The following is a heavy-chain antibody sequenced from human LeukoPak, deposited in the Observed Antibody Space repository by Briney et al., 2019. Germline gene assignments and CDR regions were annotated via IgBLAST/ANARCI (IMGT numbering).Heavy chain of an antibody. CDR2: ISYDGSNK. V-gene: IGHV3-30-3*01. Sequence: PGGSLRLSCAASGFTFSSYAMHWVRQAPGKGLEWAAVISYDGSNKYYADSVKGRFTISRDNSKNTLYLQMNSLRAEDTAVYYCTKDLTSWSGYSPYYGMDVWGQGTTVTVSS. D-gene: IGHD3-3*01. CDR3: TKDLTSWSGYSPYYGMDV. CDR1: GFTFSSYA. J-gene: IGHJ6*02.